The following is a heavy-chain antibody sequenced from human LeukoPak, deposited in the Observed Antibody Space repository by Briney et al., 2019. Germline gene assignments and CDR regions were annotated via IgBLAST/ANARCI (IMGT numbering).Heavy chain of an antibody. Sequence: PGGSLRLSCAASGFTFRNYGMSWVRKAPGKGLEWVSVVSDSGSSAYYADAVKGRFTISRDNSKNPLYLQMNTLRAEDTAVYYCAPDLRGAAWSLDYWGQGTLVTVSS. V-gene: IGHV3-23*01. J-gene: IGHJ4*02. CDR1: GFTFRNYG. CDR3: APDLRGAAWSLDY. CDR2: VSDSGSSA. D-gene: IGHD3-3*01.